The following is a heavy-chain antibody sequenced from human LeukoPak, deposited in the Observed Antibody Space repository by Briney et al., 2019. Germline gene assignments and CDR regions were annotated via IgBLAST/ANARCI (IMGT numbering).Heavy chain of an antibody. V-gene: IGHV3-23*01. Sequence: PGGSLRLSCAASGFTFSSDAMTWVRQAPGEGLEWISTITGSDDTTHYADSVKGRFTISRDYSKNTVHLQLNNLRAEDTAMYYCAKGPQLYSGYHPDYWGQGTLVTVSS. CDR2: ITGSDDTT. J-gene: IGHJ4*02. CDR3: AKGPQLYSGYHPDY. D-gene: IGHD5-12*01. CDR1: GFTFSSDA.